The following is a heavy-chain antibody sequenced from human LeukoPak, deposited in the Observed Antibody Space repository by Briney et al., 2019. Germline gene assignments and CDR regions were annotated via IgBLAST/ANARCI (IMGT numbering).Heavy chain of an antibody. D-gene: IGHD6-19*01. V-gene: IGHV4-59*01. CDR1: GGSISSYY. Sequence: SETLSLTCTVAGGSISSYYCSWIRQPPGKGLEWIGYIYYSGSTNYNPSLKSRVTISVDTSKNQFSLKLSSVTAADTAVYYCARFGSSSGAWGQGTLVTVSS. J-gene: IGHJ5*02. CDR2: IYYSGST. CDR3: ARFGSSSGA.